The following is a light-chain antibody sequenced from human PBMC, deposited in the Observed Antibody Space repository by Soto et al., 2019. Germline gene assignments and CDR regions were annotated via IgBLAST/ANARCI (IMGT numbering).Light chain of an antibody. CDR2: GGS. V-gene: IGKV3-20*01. Sequence: EIVFTQSPGTLSLSPGEGATVSCRAIQPVRGIYLAWYQQKPGQAPRLLIYGGSSRATGIPDRFSGSGSGTDFTLTISRLEPEDFAVYYCQQFGSAPEGTFGQGTKVDIK. J-gene: IGKJ1*01. CDR3: QQFGSAPEGT. CDR1: QPVRGIY.